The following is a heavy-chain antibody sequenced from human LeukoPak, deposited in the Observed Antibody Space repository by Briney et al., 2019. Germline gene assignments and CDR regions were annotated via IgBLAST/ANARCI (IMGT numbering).Heavy chain of an antibody. CDR2: ISASGRNR. D-gene: IGHD1-14*01. CDR1: GFTFSNYA. CDR3: ARAEGTD. Sequence: GGSLRLSCAASGFTFSNYAMTWVRQAPGQGLELVSVISASGRNRDYADSVKGRFTTSRDNAENTLSLLMNSLRAADTAVYYCARAEGTDWGQGTLVTVSS. J-gene: IGHJ4*02. V-gene: IGHV3-23*01.